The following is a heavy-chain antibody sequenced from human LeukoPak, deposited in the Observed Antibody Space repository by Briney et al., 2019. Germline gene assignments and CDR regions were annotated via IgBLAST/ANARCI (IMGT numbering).Heavy chain of an antibody. CDR2: IYYSGST. D-gene: IGHD1-26*01. V-gene: IGHV4-39*01. CDR1: GGSISSSSYY. Sequence: SETLSLTCTVAGGSISSSSYYWGWIRQPPGKGLEWIGSIYYSGSTYYNPSLKSRVAISVDTSKNQFSLKLSSVTAADTAVYYCARGPHRYSGSYYNDYWGQGTLVTVSS. CDR3: ARGPHRYSGSYYNDY. J-gene: IGHJ4*02.